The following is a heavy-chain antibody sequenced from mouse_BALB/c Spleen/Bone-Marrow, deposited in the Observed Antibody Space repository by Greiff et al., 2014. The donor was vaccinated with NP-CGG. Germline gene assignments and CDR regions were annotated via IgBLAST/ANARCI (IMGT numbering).Heavy chain of an antibody. J-gene: IGHJ1*01. CDR1: GFTFTDYY. Sequence: EVQLLESGGGLGQPGGSLRLSCATSGFTFTDYYMSWVRQPPGKALEWLGFIRNKANGYTTEYSASVEGRFTISRDNSQSILYLQMNTLRAEDSATYYCARDTVITAHWYFDVRGAGTTVTVSS. V-gene: IGHV7-3*02. CDR2: IRNKANGYTT. CDR3: ARDTVITAHWYFDV. D-gene: IGHD2-4*01.